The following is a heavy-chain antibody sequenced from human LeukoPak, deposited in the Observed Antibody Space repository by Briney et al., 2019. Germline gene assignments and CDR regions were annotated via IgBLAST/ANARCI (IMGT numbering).Heavy chain of an antibody. V-gene: IGHV5-51*01. J-gene: IGHJ4*02. CDR1: GYSFTSYW. D-gene: IGHD1-26*01. CDR2: IYPGDSDT. Sequence: GESRKISCKGSGYSFTSYWIGWVRQMPGKGLEWMGIIYPGDSDTRYSPSFQGQVTISADKFISTAYLQWSSVKASDTAMYCCARLEGSYFLDYWGQGTLVTVSS. CDR3: ARLEGSYFLDY.